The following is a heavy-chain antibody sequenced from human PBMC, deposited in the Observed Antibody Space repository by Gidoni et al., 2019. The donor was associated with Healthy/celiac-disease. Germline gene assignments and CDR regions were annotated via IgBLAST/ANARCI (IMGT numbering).Heavy chain of an antibody. CDR2: IYHSGST. D-gene: IGHD3-22*01. CDR1: GYSISSGYD. Sequence: QLQLQESGPRLVKPSETLSLTCAVSGYSISSGYDWSWSRQPPGQGQEGIGSIYHSGSTYYNQYPKRRVPISVDTAKNKYSLKLSSVTAADTAVYYCARARLGQDYYESSGNGWFDHWGQGTLVTVSS. V-gene: IGHV4-38-2*01. J-gene: IGHJ5*02. CDR3: ARARLGQDYYESSGNGWFDH.